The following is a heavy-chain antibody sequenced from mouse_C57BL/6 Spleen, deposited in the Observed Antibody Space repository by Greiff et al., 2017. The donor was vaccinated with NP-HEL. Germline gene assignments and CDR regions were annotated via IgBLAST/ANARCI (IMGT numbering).Heavy chain of an antibody. Sequence: EVQLQQSGPELVKPGASVKISCKASGYTFTDYYMNWVKQSHGKSLEWIGDINPNNGGASYNQKFKGKATLTVDKSSSTAYMELRSLTSEDSAVYYCARRDGYYDYYAMDYWGQGTSVTVSS. D-gene: IGHD2-3*01. CDR3: ARRDGYYDYYAMDY. J-gene: IGHJ4*01. V-gene: IGHV1-26*01. CDR2: INPNNGGA. CDR1: GYTFTDYY.